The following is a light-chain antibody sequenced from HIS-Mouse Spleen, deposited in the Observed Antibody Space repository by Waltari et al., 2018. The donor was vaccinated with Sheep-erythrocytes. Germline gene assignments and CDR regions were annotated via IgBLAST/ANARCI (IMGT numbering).Light chain of an antibody. Sequence: QSALTQPASVSGSPGQSITISCTATSSAVGSYNLVSWYQQHPGKAPNLMIYEGSKRPSGVSNRFSGSKSGNTASLTISGLQAEDEADYYCCSYAGSSTPWVFGGGTKLTVL. J-gene: IGLJ3*02. CDR1: SSAVGSYNL. CDR3: CSYAGSSTPWV. V-gene: IGLV2-23*01. CDR2: EGS.